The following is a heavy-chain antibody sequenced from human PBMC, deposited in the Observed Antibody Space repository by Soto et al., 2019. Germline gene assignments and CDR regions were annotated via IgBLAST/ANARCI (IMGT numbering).Heavy chain of an antibody. J-gene: IGHJ4*02. Sequence: GGSLRLSCEASGFSFSSFFMHWVRQGPGKGLEWVSRISNDGTGTTYADSVQGRFTVSRDNSKTTVYLQMNRLRAEDTAVYYCAKGRVGRWLQLWFDYWGQGTLVTAPQ. CDR1: GFSFSSFF. CDR2: ISNDGTGT. D-gene: IGHD5-12*01. V-gene: IGHV3-74*01. CDR3: AKGRVGRWLQLWFDY.